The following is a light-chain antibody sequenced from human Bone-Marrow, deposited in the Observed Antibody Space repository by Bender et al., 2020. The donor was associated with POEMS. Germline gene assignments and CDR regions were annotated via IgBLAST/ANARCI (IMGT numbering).Light chain of an antibody. J-gene: IGLJ3*02. CDR2: GND. Sequence: QSVLTQPPSASGTPGQRVTISCSGSSSNIGGNAVNWGQQLPGTAPKLLIYGNDQRPSGAPARFSGSDSGPSASLALSGLQSEDESDYFCSAWDGILNGWVFGGGTELTVL. CDR3: SAWDGILNGWV. V-gene: IGLV1-44*01. CDR1: SSNIGGNA.